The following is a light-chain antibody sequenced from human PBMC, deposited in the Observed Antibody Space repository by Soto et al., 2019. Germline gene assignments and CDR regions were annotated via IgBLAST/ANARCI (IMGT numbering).Light chain of an antibody. CDR1: SSDVGGYKY. CDR3: SSYTSSSPLV. J-gene: IGLJ3*02. V-gene: IGLV2-14*01. CDR2: EVG. Sequence: QSALTQPASVSGSPGQSITISCSGTSSDVGGYKYVSWYQQHPGKAPKLMIYEVGNRPSGVSQRFSGSKSGNTASLTIFGLQAEDEADYYCSSYTSSSPLVFGGGTKLPVL.